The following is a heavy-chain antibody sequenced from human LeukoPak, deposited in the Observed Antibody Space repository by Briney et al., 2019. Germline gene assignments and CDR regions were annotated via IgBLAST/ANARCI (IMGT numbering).Heavy chain of an antibody. J-gene: IGHJ4*02. V-gene: IGHV3-30*03. D-gene: IGHD1-26*01. CDR1: GFTFSSYG. CDR3: ASGIVGATAY. CDR2: ISYDGSNK. Sequence: PVRSLRLSCAASGFTFSSYGMHWGREAPGKGLEWVAVISYDGSNKYYADSVKGRLTISRDNSKNTLYLQMNSLRAEDTAVYYCASGIVGATAYWGQGTLVTVSS.